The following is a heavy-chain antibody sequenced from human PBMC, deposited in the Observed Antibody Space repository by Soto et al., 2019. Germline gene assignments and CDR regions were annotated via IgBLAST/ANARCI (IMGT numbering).Heavy chain of an antibody. V-gene: IGHV3-23*01. CDR2: ISGSGGST. D-gene: IGHD3-3*01. J-gene: IGHJ4*02. CDR1: GFTFSSYA. Sequence: EVQLLESGGGLVQPGGSLRLSCAASGFTFSSYAMSWVRQAPGKGLEWVSAISGSGGSTYYADSVKGRFTISRDNSKNKLYLQMNSLRAEDTAVYYCAKEMEDSITIFGVVIIDFDYWGQGTLVTVSS. CDR3: AKEMEDSITIFGVVIIDFDY.